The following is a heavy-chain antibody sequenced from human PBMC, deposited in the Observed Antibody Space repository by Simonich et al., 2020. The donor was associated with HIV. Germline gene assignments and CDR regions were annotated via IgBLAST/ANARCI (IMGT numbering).Heavy chain of an antibody. D-gene: IGHD7-27*01. V-gene: IGHV3-7*01. Sequence: MSWVRQAPGKGLEWVANIKQDGSEKNYVDSVKGRFTISRDNAKNSLSLQMNSLRDEDTAVYYCARVDGDPPLFYYFDYWGQGTLVTVSS. J-gene: IGHJ4*02. CDR3: ARVDGDPPLFYYFDY. CDR2: IKQDGSEK.